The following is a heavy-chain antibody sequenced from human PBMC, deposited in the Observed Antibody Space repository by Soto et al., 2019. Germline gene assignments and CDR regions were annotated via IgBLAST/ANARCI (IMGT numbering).Heavy chain of an antibody. D-gene: IGHD3-10*02. CDR1: GGSFSGYY. CDR3: ARSSVRGWSY. Sequence: KPSETLSLTCAVYGGSFSGYYWTWIRQPPGKGLEWIGEITHSGSTNYNPSLKSRVTISVDTSKNQFSLNLNPVTAADTAVYYCARSSVRGWSYWGQGTLVTVSS. V-gene: IGHV4-34*01. J-gene: IGHJ4*02. CDR2: ITHSGST.